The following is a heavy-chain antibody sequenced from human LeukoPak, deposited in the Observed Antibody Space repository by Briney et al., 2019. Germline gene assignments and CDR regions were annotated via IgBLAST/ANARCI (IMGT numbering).Heavy chain of an antibody. CDR2: IIPIFGTA. J-gene: IGHJ6*03. V-gene: IGHV1-69*05. CDR3: ARASADYDFWSGYYRYYYYYYMDV. Sequence: ASVKVSCKASGGTFSSYAISWVRQAPGQGLEWMGGIIPIFGTANYAQKFQGRVTITTDESTGTAYMELSSLRSEDTAVYYCARASADYDFWSGYYRYYYYYYMDVWGKGTTVTVSS. D-gene: IGHD3-3*01. CDR1: GGTFSSYA.